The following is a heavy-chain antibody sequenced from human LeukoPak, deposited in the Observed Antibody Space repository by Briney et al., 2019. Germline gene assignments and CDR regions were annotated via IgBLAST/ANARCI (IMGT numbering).Heavy chain of an antibody. CDR3: ARNNKGAFDI. CDR2: IKNDGSVD. CDR1: GFAFGTYA. D-gene: IGHD1/OR15-1a*01. V-gene: IGHV3-7*04. Sequence: GGSLRLSCAASGFAFGTYAMSWVRQAPGKGLEWVANIKNDGSVDFYVGSVKGRFTISKDDAKTSLYLRMNSLRVEDTALYYCARNNKGAFDIWGQGTRVTVSS. J-gene: IGHJ3*02.